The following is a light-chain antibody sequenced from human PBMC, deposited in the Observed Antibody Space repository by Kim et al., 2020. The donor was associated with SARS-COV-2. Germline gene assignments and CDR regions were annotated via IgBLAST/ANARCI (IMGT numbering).Light chain of an antibody. CDR3: QQYRSYPWT. CDR1: RSIGGL. Sequence: GDRVTITCRASRSIGGLLAWYQQKPGKAPKLLIYEASTLKSGVPSRFSGSGSETDFTLTTSSLQPDDFATYYCQQYRSYPWTFGQGTKVDIK. J-gene: IGKJ1*01. CDR2: EAS. V-gene: IGKV1-5*03.